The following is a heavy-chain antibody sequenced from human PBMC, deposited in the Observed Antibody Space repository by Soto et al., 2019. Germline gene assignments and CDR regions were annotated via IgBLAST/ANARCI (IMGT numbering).Heavy chain of an antibody. D-gene: IGHD6-13*01. CDR2: IKSKTDGGTT. J-gene: IGHJ6*02. V-gene: IGHV3-15*07. Sequence: GGSLRLSCAASGFPFSNAWMNWVRQAPGKGLEWVGRIKSKTDGGTTDYAAPVKGRFTISRDDSKNTLYLQMNSLKTEDTAVYYCTTTIAAAVRDYHGMDVWGQGTTVTVSS. CDR3: TTTIAAAVRDYHGMDV. CDR1: GFPFSNAW.